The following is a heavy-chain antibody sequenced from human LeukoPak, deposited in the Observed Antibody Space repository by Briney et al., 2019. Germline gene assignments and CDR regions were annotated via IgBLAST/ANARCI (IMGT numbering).Heavy chain of an antibody. D-gene: IGHD2-15*01. J-gene: IGHJ4*02. CDR1: SASISSSTYY. V-gene: IGHV4-39*01. CDR2: VFYTGST. Sequence: PSETLSLTCTVSSASISSSTYYWGWIRQPPGKGLQWIGSVFYTGSTSYNPSLKSRVTISVDTSKNQFSLKLSSVTAADTAVYYCARHRYCNAASCYRVDYWGQGTPVTVSS. CDR3: ARHRYCNAASCYRVDY.